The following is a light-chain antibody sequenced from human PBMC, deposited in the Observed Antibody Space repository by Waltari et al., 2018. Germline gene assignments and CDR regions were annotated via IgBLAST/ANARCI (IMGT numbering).Light chain of an antibody. CDR2: RAS. J-gene: IGKJ1*01. CDR1: QSVTNNY. V-gene: IGKV3-20*01. CDR3: QQYVNSPPTWA. Sequence: EMVLTQSPGTLSLSPGERGTLSCRASQSVTNNYLAWYQQKPGRAPGLLIYRASIRATGIPDRFSASGSGTDFSLTISRLEPEDFAVYYCQQYVNSPPTWAFGQGTKVEIK.